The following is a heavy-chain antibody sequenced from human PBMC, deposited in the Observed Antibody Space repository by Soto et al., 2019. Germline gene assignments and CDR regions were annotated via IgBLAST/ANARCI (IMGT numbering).Heavy chain of an antibody. CDR2: INHSGST. J-gene: IGHJ4*02. V-gene: IGHV4-34*01. CDR1: GGSFSGYY. Sequence: KPSETLSLTCAVYGGSFSGYYWSWIRQPPGKGLEWIGEINHSGSTNYNPSLKSRVTISVDTSKNQFSLKLSSVTAADTAVYYCARGRAAVTSGFDYWGQGTLVTVSS. CDR3: ARGRAAVTSGFDY. D-gene: IGHD4-17*01.